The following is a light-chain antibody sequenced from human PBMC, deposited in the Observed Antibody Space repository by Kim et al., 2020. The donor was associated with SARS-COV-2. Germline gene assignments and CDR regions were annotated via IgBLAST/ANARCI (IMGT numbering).Light chain of an antibody. CDR3: LQTNSFPLS. J-gene: IGKJ4*01. Sequence: VGARCTITCRASHDVSTWLACYQNKPGKAPKLLICAASSLQGGVPPRFSGSGSGTDFTLTISSLLPEDFATYYCLQTNSFPLSFGGGTKVDIK. CDR1: HDVSTW. CDR2: AAS. V-gene: IGKV1-12*01.